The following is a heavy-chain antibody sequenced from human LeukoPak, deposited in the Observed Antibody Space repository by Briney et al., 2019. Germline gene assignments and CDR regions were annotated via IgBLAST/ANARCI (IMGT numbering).Heavy chain of an antibody. D-gene: IGHD6-19*01. Sequence: PGRSLRLSCVTSTFTFNNHGMHWVRQAPGKGLEWVAVIAADGGVKHYTYSVKGRFVLTRDDSKNTVYLEMNNVKVEDTAAYYCAREATWGQWYFDHWGQGAPVIVSS. CDR3: AREATWGQWYFDH. V-gene: IGHV3-30*03. CDR2: IAADGGVK. J-gene: IGHJ4*02. CDR1: TFTFNNHG.